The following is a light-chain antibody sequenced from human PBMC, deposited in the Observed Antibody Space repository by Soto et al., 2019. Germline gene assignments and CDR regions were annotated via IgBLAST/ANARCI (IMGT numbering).Light chain of an antibody. CDR3: QQYDTSPRT. Sequence: EIVLTQSPGTLSLSPGARAPLSWRASQSVSNNYLAWYQHKPGQAPRLLIYGASNRATGIPDRFSGSGSGTDFTLTISRLEPEDFAVYYCQQYDTSPRTFGQGTKVDIK. CDR1: QSVSNNY. CDR2: GAS. V-gene: IGKV3-20*01. J-gene: IGKJ1*01.